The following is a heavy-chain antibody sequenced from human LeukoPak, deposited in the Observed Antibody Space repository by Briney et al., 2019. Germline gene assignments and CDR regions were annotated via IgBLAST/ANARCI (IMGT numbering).Heavy chain of an antibody. CDR1: GFTFSSYC. Sequence: GGSLRLSCAASGFTFSSYCMNWVRQAPGKGLEWVSYISSSSSTIYYADSVKGRFTISRDNAKNSLYLQMNSLRAEDTAVYYCAREGDSNYYYYMDVWGKGTTVTVSS. J-gene: IGHJ6*03. CDR2: ISSSSSTI. V-gene: IGHV3-48*01. CDR3: AREGDSNYYYYMDV.